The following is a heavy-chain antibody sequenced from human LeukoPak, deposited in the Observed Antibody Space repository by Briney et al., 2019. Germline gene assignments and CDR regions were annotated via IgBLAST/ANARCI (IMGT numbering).Heavy chain of an antibody. V-gene: IGHV1-18*01. D-gene: IGHD6-13*01. CDR3: ARASTRAAATGYDP. J-gene: IGHJ5*02. CDR2: ISLYNGDT. Sequence: GASVTVSFKTSGYTLNTYGITWFRQAPGQGLEWMGWISLYNGDTNFAQKFQGRVTMMTDTSTSTGYMELRSLRSDDTAVYYCARASTRAAATGYDPWGQGSLVTVSS. CDR1: GYTLNTYG.